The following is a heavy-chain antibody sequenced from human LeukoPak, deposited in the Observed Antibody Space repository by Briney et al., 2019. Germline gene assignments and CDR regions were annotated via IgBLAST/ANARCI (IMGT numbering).Heavy chain of an antibody. V-gene: IGHV4-4*02. Sequence: SETLSLTCAVSGGSISSANWWSWVRQPPGKGLEWIGEIHHSGTTTYNPSLKSRLTISVDKSKNQFSLTLNSVTAADTAVYYCTREGYDGSGYYLDYWSQGILVTVSS. J-gene: IGHJ4*02. CDR1: GGSISSANW. CDR3: TREGYDGSGYYLDY. D-gene: IGHD3-22*01. CDR2: IHHSGTT.